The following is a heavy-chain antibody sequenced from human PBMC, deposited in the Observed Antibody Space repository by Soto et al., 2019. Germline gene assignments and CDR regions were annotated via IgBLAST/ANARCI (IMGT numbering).Heavy chain of an antibody. J-gene: IGHJ5*02. Sequence: SETLSLTCTVSGDSISSINNYWSWIRQPPGEGLKWIGFISYSGTTSYSPSLKSRVAISLDTSKNQFSLSLNFVTAADTAVYYCARGRGYSYGLDPWGQGSLVT. CDR1: GDSISSINNY. CDR2: ISYSGTT. D-gene: IGHD5-18*01. V-gene: IGHV4-30-4*01. CDR3: ARGRGYSYGLDP.